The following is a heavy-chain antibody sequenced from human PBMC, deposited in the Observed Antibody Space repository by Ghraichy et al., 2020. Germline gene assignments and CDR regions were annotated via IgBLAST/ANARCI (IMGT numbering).Heavy chain of an antibody. CDR1: GGSISSSSYY. CDR2: IYYSGST. D-gene: IGHD6-6*01. V-gene: IGHV4-39*01. Sequence: SQTLSLTCTVSGGSISSSSYYWGWIRQPPGKGLEWIGSIYYSGSTYYNPPLKSRVTISVDTSKNQFSLKLSSVTAADTAVYYCARVYSSSLAWFDPWGQGTLVTVSS. J-gene: IGHJ5*02. CDR3: ARVYSSSLAWFDP.